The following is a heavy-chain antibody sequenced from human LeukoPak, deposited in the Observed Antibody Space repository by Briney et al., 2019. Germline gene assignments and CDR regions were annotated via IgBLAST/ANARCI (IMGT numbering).Heavy chain of an antibody. CDR1: GFTFSSYA. D-gene: IGHD1-26*01. V-gene: IGHV3-23*01. CDR3: ANRGSPREYYFDY. Sequence: SGGSLRHSCAASGFTFSSYAMSWVRQAPGKGLEWVSAISGSGGSTYYADSVKGRFTISRDNSKNTLYLQMNSLRAEDTAVYYCANRGSPREYYFDYWGQGTLVTVSS. CDR2: ISGSGGST. J-gene: IGHJ4*02.